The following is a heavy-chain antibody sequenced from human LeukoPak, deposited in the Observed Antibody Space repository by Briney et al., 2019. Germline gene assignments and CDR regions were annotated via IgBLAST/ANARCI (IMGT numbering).Heavy chain of an antibody. Sequence: SQTLSLTCTVSGGSISSGSYYWSWIRQPAGKGLEWIGRIYTSRSTNYNPSLKSRVTISVDTSKNQFSLKLSSVTAADTAVYYCARVRKWQLDXWGQGTLVTVSS. CDR1: GGSISSGSYY. CDR3: ARVRKWQLDX. V-gene: IGHV4-61*02. J-gene: IGHJ4*02. D-gene: IGHD5-12*01. CDR2: IYTSRST.